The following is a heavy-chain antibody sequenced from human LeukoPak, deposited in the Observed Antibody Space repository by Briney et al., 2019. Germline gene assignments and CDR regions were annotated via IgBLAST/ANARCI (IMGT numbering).Heavy chain of an antibody. CDR2: ISGSGGST. J-gene: IGHJ4*02. CDR3: ANLLFGSSGYYTYFDY. D-gene: IGHD3-22*01. CDR1: GFTFISYA. V-gene: IGHV3-23*01. Sequence: PGGSLRLSCAASGFTFISYAMSWVRQAPGKGLEWVSAISGSGGSTYYADSVKGRFTISRDNSKNTLYLQMNSLRAEDTAVYYCANLLFGSSGYYTYFDYWGQGTLVTVSS.